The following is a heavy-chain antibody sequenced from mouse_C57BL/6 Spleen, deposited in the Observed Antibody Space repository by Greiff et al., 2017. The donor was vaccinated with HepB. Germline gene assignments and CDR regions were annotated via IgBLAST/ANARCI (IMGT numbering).Heavy chain of an antibody. CDR1: GYTFTSYW. CDR2: INPSNGGT. D-gene: IGHD3-2*02. CDR3: ARDSSGYSYAMDY. V-gene: IGHV1-53*01. Sequence: QVQLQQPGTELVKPGASVKLSCKASGYTFTSYWMHWVKQRPGQGLEWIGNINPSNGGTNYNEKFKGKATLTVDKSSSTAYMQLSSLTSEDSAVYYCARDSSGYSYAMDYWGQGTSVTVSS. J-gene: IGHJ4*01.